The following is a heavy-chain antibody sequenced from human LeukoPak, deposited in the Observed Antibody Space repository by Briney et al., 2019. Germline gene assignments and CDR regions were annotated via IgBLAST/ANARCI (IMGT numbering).Heavy chain of an antibody. CDR2: IGGSSGST. V-gene: IGHV3-23*01. J-gene: IGHJ4*02. D-gene: IGHD6-19*01. Sequence: PGGSLRLSCAASTFTLSTYGMSWVRQAPGKGLEWVSAIGGSSGSTHYADSVKGRFTISRDNSKNTLYLQMNSLRAEDTAVYYCARDRRGSSSGWYRGLDRGFDYWGQGTLVTVSS. CDR1: TFTLSTYG. CDR3: ARDRRGSSSGWYRGLDRGFDY.